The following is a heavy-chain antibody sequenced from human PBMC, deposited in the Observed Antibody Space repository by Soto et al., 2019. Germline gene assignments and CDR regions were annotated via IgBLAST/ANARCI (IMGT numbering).Heavy chain of an antibody. CDR3: AKEGCSSTSWYGNYWYFDL. J-gene: IGHJ2*01. D-gene: IGHD2-2*01. CDR2: ISGSGGST. V-gene: IGHV3-23*01. Sequence: EVQLLESGGGLVQPGGSLRLSCAASGFTFSSYAMRWVRQAPGKGLEWVSAISGSGGSTYYADSVKGRFTISRDNSKNALYLQMNSLRAEDTAVYYCAKEGCSSTSWYGNYWYFDLWGRGTLVTVSS. CDR1: GFTFSSYA.